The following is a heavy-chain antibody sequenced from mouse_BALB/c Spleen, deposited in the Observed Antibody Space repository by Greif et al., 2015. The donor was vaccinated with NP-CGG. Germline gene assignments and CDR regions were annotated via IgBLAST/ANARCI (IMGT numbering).Heavy chain of an antibody. J-gene: IGHJ2*01. CDR1: GFAFSSYD. D-gene: IGHD1-1*01. V-gene: IGHV5-12-1*01. CDR3: ASHYYGSSYYFDY. Sequence: EVHLVESGGGLVKPGGSLKLSCAASGFAFSSYDMSWVRQTPEKRLEWVAYISSGGGSTYYPDTVKGQFTISRDNAKNTLYLQMSSLKSEDTAMYYCASHYYGSSYYFDYWGQGTTLTVSS. CDR2: ISSGGGST.